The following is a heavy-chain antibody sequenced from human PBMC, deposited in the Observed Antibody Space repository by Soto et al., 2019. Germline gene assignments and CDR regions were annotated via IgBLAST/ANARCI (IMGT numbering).Heavy chain of an antibody. CDR2: IWFDGSKQ. D-gene: IGHD6-19*01. Sequence: QVQLVESGGGVVQPGRSLRLSCEASGFIFDVYGMHWVRQAPGKGLEWLAVIWFDGSKQNYVDSVKGRFTISRDNSKNTLYLPINSLRPEDTAVYYCARAHTTGWHDFDNWGQGALVTVSS. CDR1: GFIFDVYG. CDR3: ARAHTTGWHDFDN. V-gene: IGHV3-33*01. J-gene: IGHJ4*02.